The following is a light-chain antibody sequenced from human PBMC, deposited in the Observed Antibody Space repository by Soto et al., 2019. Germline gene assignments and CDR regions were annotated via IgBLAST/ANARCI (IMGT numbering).Light chain of an antibody. CDR1: QSLSSSY. J-gene: IGKJ5*01. V-gene: IGKV3-20*01. Sequence: EILLTQSPGTLSLSPGEIATLSCRASQSLSSSYLAWYQQKSGQAPRLLIYGSFSRATGIPDRFSGSGSGTDFTLTISRLEPEDFAVYYCQQYGSLITFGQGTRLEIK. CDR2: GSF. CDR3: QQYGSLIT.